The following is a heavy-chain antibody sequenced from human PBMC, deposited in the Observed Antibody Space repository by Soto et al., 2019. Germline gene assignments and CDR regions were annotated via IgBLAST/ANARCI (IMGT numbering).Heavy chain of an antibody. CDR2: IIPIFGIA. J-gene: IGHJ5*02. V-gene: IGHV1-69*04. CDR1: GGTFSSYA. Sequence: SVKVSCKASGGTFSSYASSWVRQAPGQGLEWMGRIIPIFGIANYAQKFQGRVTITADKSTSTSYMELSSLRSEDTAVYYCARVADYDILTGYSSWGQGTLVTVSS. D-gene: IGHD3-9*01. CDR3: ARVADYDILTGYSS.